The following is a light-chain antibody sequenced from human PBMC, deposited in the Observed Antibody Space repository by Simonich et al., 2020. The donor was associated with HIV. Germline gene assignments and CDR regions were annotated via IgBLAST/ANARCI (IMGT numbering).Light chain of an antibody. CDR1: QDITSY. V-gene: IGKV1-9*01. CDR2: AAS. Sequence: DIQMTQSPSFLSASVGDRVTITCRASQDITSYLAWYQQKPGKAPKLLIYAASTLQSGVPSRFSGSGSATEFTLTISSLQPEDFATYYCQQFNSYPLTFGGGTKVEIK. J-gene: IGKJ4*01. CDR3: QQFNSYPLT.